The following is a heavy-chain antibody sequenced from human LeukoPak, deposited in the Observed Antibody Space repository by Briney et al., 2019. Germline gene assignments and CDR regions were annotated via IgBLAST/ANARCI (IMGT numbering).Heavy chain of an antibody. CDR1: GGSISSSNFY. Sequence: PSETLSLTCTVSGGSISSSNFYWGWIRQPPGMGLEWIGSIYYSGNTYYKSSLKSRVTITLDTSKNQFSLKLNSVTAADTAVYYCARGFRIAAAGTRWFDPWGQGTLVTVSS. J-gene: IGHJ5*02. CDR3: ARGFRIAAAGTRWFDP. D-gene: IGHD6-13*01. V-gene: IGHV4-39*01. CDR2: IYYSGNT.